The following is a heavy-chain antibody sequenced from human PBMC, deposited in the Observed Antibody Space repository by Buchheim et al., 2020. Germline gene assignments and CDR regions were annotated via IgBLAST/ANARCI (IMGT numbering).Heavy chain of an antibody. CDR1: GFDFSTYD. CDR3: ARDHELNYWYFDL. Sequence: QAQLVESGGGVVQPGRSLRLSCVASGFDFSTYDVHWVRQVPGKGLEWVAVISFDGDNMNYADSVKGRFTISRDNSKNTLYLQMNSLRAEDTAVYYCARDHELNYWYFDLWGRGTL. D-gene: IGHD5-24*01. V-gene: IGHV3-30*03. J-gene: IGHJ2*01. CDR2: ISFDGDNM.